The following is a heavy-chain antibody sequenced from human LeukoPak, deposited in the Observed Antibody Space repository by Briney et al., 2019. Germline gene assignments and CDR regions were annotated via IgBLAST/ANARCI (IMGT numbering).Heavy chain of an antibody. J-gene: IGHJ3*02. V-gene: IGHV3-48*04. CDR2: ISRSSDST. CDR3: ARPSGSSWYPAFDM. D-gene: IGHD6-13*01. Sequence: GGSLRLSCVASGFTFNIYSMNWVRQAPGKGLEWVSYISRSSDSTWYADSVKGRFTISRDNAKNSLFLEMNNLRAEDTAVYYCARPSGSSWYPAFDMWGQGTMVTVSS. CDR1: GFTFNIYS.